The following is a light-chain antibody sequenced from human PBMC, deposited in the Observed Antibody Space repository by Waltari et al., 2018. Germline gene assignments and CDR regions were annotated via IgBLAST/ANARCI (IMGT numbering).Light chain of an antibody. CDR1: QSISSY. CDR3: QKGNRVPPT. J-gene: IGKJ4*01. CDR2: AAS. V-gene: IGKV1-39*01. Sequence: DIQMTQSPSSLSASVGDRVTITCRASQSISSYLNWYQQKPGKAPKLLIYAASSLQSGVPSRFSGSGSGTDFTLTISSLQPEDFATYYCQKGNRVPPTFGGGTKVEVK.